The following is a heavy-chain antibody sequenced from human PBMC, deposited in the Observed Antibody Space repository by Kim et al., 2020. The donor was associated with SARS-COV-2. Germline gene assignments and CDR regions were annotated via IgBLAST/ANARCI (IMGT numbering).Heavy chain of an antibody. V-gene: IGHV3-30*03. CDR3: AREFPTYSSTCYSPH. J-gene: IGHJ1*01. D-gene: IGHD3-22*01. Sequence: GGSLRLSCAASGFTFNSYALHWVRQAPGKGLEWMSAITFEGGSTYYADSVRGRFTISRDNSKNTLYLQLNSLRADDTAVYYCAREFPTYSSTCYSPHWG. CDR1: GFTFNSYA. CDR2: ITFEGGST.